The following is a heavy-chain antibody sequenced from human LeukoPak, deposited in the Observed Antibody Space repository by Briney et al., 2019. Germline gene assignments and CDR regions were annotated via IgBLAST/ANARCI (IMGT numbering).Heavy chain of an antibody. D-gene: IGHD3-10*01. CDR1: GRSISSGEYS. V-gene: IGHV4-30-4*01. Sequence: SSETLSLTYTVSGRSISSGEYSRGWIRHPPGKGLEWIGYIYYSGSTYYNPALKSRVTISVDTSKNQFSLKLSSVTAADTAVYYCARDHGSGPRWGFDPWGQGTLVTVSS. J-gene: IGHJ5*02. CDR2: IYYSGST. CDR3: ARDHGSGPRWGFDP.